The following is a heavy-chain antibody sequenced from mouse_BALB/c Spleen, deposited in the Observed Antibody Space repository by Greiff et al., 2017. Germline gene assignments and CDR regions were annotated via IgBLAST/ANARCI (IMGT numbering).Heavy chain of an antibody. V-gene: IGHV5-9*03. Sequence: DVQLVESGGGLVKPGGSLKLSCAASGFTFSSYTMSWVRQTPEKRLEWVATISSGGGNTYYPDSVKGRFTISRDNAKNNLYLQMSSLRSEDTALYYCAREDGNYWFAYWGQGTLVTVSA. CDR1: GFTFSSYT. CDR2: ISSGGGNT. J-gene: IGHJ3*01. CDR3: AREDGNYWFAY. D-gene: IGHD2-1*01.